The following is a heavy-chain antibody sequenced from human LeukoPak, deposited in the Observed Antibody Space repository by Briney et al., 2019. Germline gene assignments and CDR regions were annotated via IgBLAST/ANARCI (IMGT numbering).Heavy chain of an antibody. V-gene: IGHV3-20*04. Sequence: GGSLRLSCAASGFTFDDYGMSWVRQAPGKGLEWVSGIDWNGGSTGYADSVKGRFTISRDNAKNSLYLQMNSLRAEDTALYYCASNLYDSPGWFDPWGQGTLVTVSS. J-gene: IGHJ5*02. CDR1: GFTFDDYG. D-gene: IGHD3-3*01. CDR3: ASNLYDSPGWFDP. CDR2: IDWNGGST.